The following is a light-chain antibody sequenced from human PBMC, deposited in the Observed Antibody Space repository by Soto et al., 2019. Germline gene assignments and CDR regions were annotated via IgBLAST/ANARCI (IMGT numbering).Light chain of an antibody. Sequence: EIVLTQSPGTLSLSPGERATLSCRASQSVSSSYLAWYQQKPGQAPRLLIYGASSSGTCIPDKFSDSGSGTNFTLTIMSLEPDDFTVYYCPQYGCPPLTFGQETKLEIK. J-gene: IGKJ2*01. V-gene: IGKV3-20*01. CDR2: GAS. CDR1: QSVSSSY. CDR3: PQYGCPPLT.